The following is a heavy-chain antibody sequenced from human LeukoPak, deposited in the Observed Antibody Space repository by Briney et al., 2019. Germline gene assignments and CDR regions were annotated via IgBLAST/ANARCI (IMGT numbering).Heavy chain of an antibody. J-gene: IGHJ4*02. CDR2: INPSSGGT. V-gene: IGHV1-2*04. Sequence: GASVKVSCKASGHTFTGYYMHWVRQAPGQGLEWMGWINPSSGGTNHAQKFQGWVTMTRDTSISTAYMELSRLRSDDTAVYYCARTYCSSTSCEGYFDYWGQGTLVTVSS. CDR1: GHTFTGYY. CDR3: ARTYCSSTSCEGYFDY. D-gene: IGHD2-2*01.